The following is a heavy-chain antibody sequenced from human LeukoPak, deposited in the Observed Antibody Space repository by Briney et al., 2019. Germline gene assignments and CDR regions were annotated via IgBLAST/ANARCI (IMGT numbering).Heavy chain of an antibody. J-gene: IGHJ5*02. V-gene: IGHV3-7*03. CDR1: GFIFKDYW. D-gene: IGHD3-16*01. CDR3: AKDAQPRSRWFDP. Sequence: GGSLRLSCAASGFIFKDYWMIWVRQAPGKGLEWVANIKQDGSEKYYVDSVKGRFTISRDNAKNSLYLQMNTLRAEDTAVYYCAKDAQPRSRWFDPWGQGTLVTVSS. CDR2: IKQDGSEK.